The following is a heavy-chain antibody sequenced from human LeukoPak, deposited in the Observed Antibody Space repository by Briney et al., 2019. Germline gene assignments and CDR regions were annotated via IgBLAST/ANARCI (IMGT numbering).Heavy chain of an antibody. V-gene: IGHV4-59*08. CDR2: IYYSGST. D-gene: IGHD3-10*01. J-gene: IGHJ3*02. CDR1: GGSICSYY. Sequence: SETLSLTCTVSGGSICSYYWSWIRQPPGKGLEWIGYIYYSGSTNYNPSLKSRVTISVDTSKNQFSLKLSSVTAADTAVYYCARRRYGSGSYYNSADLDAFDIWGQGTMVTVSS. CDR3: ARRRYGSGSYYNSADLDAFDI.